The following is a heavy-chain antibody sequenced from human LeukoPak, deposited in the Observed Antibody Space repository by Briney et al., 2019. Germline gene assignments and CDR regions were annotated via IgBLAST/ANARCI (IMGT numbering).Heavy chain of an antibody. D-gene: IGHD4-17*01. CDR3: ASEYGDYGLDY. J-gene: IGHJ4*02. CDR2: ISYDGSNK. V-gene: IGHV3-30*01. CDR1: GFTFSSYA. Sequence: GGSLRLSCAAPGFTFSSYAMHWVRQAPGKGLEWVAVISYDGSNKYYADSVKGRFTISRDNSKNTLYLQMNSLRAEDTAVYYCASEYGDYGLDYWGQGTLVTVSS.